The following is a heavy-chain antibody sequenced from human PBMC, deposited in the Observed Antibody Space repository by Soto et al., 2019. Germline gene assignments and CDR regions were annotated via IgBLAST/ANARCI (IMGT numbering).Heavy chain of an antibody. D-gene: IGHD1-20*01. Sequence: QVQLQQWGAGLLKPSETLSLTCAVYGGSFSGYYWSWIRQPPGKGLEWIGEINHSGSTNYNPSLKSRGTISVDTSKNQFSLKLSSVTAADTAVYYCARGRRNWNDVGPAHYYLGQGTLVTVSS. CDR2: INHSGST. V-gene: IGHV4-34*01. J-gene: IGHJ4*02. CDR3: ARGRRNWNDVGPAHYY. CDR1: GGSFSGYY.